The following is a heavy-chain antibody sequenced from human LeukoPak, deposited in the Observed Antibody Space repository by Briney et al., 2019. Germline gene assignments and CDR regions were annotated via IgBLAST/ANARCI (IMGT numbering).Heavy chain of an antibody. CDR3: ASAPTGRDYYYYGMDV. J-gene: IGHJ6*04. CDR2: IWYDGSNK. D-gene: IGHD4-17*01. V-gene: IGHV3-33*08. Sequence: GGSLRLSCAASGFPFSSYGMHWVRQAPGKGLEWVAVIWYDGSNKYYADSVKGRFTISRDNSKNTLYLQMNSLRAEDTAVYYCASAPTGRDYYYYGMDVWGEGTTVSVFS. CDR1: GFPFSSYG.